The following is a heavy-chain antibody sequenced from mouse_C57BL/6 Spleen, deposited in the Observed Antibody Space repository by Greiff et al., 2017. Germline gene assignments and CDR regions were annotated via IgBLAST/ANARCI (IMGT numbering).Heavy chain of an antibody. J-gene: IGHJ1*03. CDR1: GYTFTEYT. CDR2: FYPGSGSI. Sequence: VHLVESGAELVKPGASVKLSCKASGYTFTEYTIHWVKQRSGQGLEWIGWFYPGSGSIKYNEKFKDKATLTADKSSSTVYMELSRLTSEDSAVYFCARHEEGYSNYVRYFDVWGTGTTVTVSS. D-gene: IGHD2-5*01. V-gene: IGHV1-62-2*01. CDR3: ARHEEGYSNYVRYFDV.